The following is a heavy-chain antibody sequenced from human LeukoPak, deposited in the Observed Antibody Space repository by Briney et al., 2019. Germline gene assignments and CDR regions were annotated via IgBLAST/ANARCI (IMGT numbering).Heavy chain of an antibody. CDR2: INHSGST. V-gene: IGHV4-34*01. CDR1: GGSFSGYY. J-gene: IGHJ5*02. CDR3: ARRVVGNWFDP. D-gene: IGHD2-15*01. Sequence: PSETLSLTCAVHGGSFSGYYWSWIRQPPGKGLEWIGGINHSGSTNYNPSLKSRVTISVDTSKNQFSLKLSSVTAADTAVYYCARRVVGNWFDPWGQGTLVTVSS.